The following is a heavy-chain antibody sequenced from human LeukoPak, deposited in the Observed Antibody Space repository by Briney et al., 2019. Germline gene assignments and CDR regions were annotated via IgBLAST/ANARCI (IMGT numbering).Heavy chain of an antibody. V-gene: IGHV4-61*02. CDR2: IYTSGST. CDR3: ASSTRSGWSHN. Sequence: SQTLSLTCSVSDGSISSGSYYWSWIRQPAGKGLEWIGRIYTSGSTNYNPSLKSRVTISVDTSKNQFSLKLSSVTAADTAVYYCASSTRSGWSHNWGQGTLVTVSS. CDR1: DGSISSGSYY. D-gene: IGHD6-19*01. J-gene: IGHJ4*02.